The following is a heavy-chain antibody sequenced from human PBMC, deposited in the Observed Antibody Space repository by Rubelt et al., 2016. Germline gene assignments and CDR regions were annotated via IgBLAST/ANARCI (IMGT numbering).Heavy chain of an antibody. D-gene: IGHD6-13*01. CDR2: VHYDGTT. Sequence: QLQLQESGPGLVKPSETLSLACTLSGGSISGSNYRWGWIRQPPGKGLEWIGNVHYDGTTDYTPFLTSRVTISLDTSKSQCSLKLSSVTAADTAVYYCARGPATAYGNLDYWGQGTLVTVSS. CDR1: GGSISGSNYR. J-gene: IGHJ4*02. CDR3: ARGPATAYGNLDY. V-gene: IGHV4-39*07.